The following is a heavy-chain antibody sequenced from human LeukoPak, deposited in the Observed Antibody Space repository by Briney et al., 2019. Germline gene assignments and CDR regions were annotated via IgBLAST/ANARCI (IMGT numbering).Heavy chain of an antibody. D-gene: IGHD3-10*01. V-gene: IGHV1-18*04. Sequence: ASVKVSCKASGYTFTSYGISWVRQAPGQGLEWMGWISAYNGNTNYAQKLQGRVTTTTDTSTSTAYMELRSLRSDDTAVYYCARDREPYYYGSGSLSLGMDVWGKGTTVTVSS. CDR1: GYTFTSYG. CDR2: ISAYNGNT. CDR3: ARDREPYYYGSGSLSLGMDV. J-gene: IGHJ6*04.